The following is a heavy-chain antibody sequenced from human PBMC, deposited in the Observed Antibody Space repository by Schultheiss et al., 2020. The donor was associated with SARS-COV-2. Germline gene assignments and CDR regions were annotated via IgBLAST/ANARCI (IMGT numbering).Heavy chain of an antibody. J-gene: IGHJ3*02. Sequence: SQTLSLTCTVSGGSISNYYWSWIRQTAGKGLEWIGRIYTSGSTNYNPSLKSRVTMSVDTSKNQFSLKLSSVTAADTTVYYCARDRRYFDWLTDAFDIWGQGTMVTVSS. CDR1: GGSISNYY. V-gene: IGHV4-4*07. CDR3: ARDRRYFDWLTDAFDI. D-gene: IGHD3-9*01. CDR2: IYTSGST.